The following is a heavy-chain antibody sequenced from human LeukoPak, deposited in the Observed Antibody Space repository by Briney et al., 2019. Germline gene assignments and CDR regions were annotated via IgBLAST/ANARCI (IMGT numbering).Heavy chain of an antibody. CDR2: IIPIFGTA. Sequence: GGSLRLSCSASGFTFSSYAISWVRQAPGQGLEWMGGIIPIFGTAKYAQKLQGRVTITADESASIAYMELSSLRSEDTAVYYCARDGGGSSPASSQYYYYYGMDVWGQGTTVTVSS. CDR1: GFTFSSYA. V-gene: IGHV1-69*01. D-gene: IGHD6-6*01. CDR3: ARDGGGSSPASSQYYYYYGMDV. J-gene: IGHJ6*02.